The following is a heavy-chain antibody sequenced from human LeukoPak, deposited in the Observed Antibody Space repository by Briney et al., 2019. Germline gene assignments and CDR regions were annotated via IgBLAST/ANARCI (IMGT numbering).Heavy chain of an antibody. J-gene: IGHJ3*02. CDR3: ARAYCGGDCYSPEGRPLKHAFDI. V-gene: IGHV4-61*02. CDR1: GGSISSGSYY. Sequence: SETLSLTCTVSGGSISSGSYYWSWIRQPAGKGLEWIGRIYTSGSTNYNPSLKSRVTISVDTSKNQFSLKLSSVTAADTAVYYCARAYCGGDCYSPEGRPLKHAFDIWGQGTMVTVSS. CDR2: IYTSGST. D-gene: IGHD2-21*02.